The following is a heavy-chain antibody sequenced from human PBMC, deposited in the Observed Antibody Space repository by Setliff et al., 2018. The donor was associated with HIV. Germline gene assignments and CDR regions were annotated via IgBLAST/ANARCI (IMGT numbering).Heavy chain of an antibody. V-gene: IGHV1-8*02. Sequence: ASVKVSCKASGYTFTTYDINWVRQATGQGLEWMGWMNPNSGNTGYTQEFQGRVTMTRNTSISTACMELSSLRSEDTAVYYCARGIKLVGGVIVGSMDVWGKGTTVTVSS. J-gene: IGHJ6*03. CDR1: GYTFTTYD. CDR3: ARGIKLVGGVIVGSMDV. CDR2: MNPNSGNT. D-gene: IGHD3-16*02.